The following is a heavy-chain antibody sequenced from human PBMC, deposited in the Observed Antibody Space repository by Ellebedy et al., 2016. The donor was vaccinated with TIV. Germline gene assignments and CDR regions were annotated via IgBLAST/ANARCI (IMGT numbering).Heavy chain of an antibody. V-gene: IGHV3-30*03. CDR1: GFIFNSYG. CDR3: ATQYYDFWSGPKD. Sequence: GESLKISCAASGFIFNSYGMYWVRQAPGKGLEWVAVISYDGSNKYYADSVKGRLTISRDNSKNTLYLQMNSLRAEDTAVYYCATQYYDFWSGPKDWGQGTLVTVSS. J-gene: IGHJ4*02. CDR2: ISYDGSNK. D-gene: IGHD3-3*01.